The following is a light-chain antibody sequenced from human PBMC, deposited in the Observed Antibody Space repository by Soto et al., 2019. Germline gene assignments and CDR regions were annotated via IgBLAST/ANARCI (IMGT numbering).Light chain of an antibody. V-gene: IGKV2-24*01. Sequence: DIVLTQTPLSSPVTVGQPASISCRSSQRLVHSDGNTYLSWLQQRPGQPPRLLIYQISNRVSGVPDRFTGSGAGADFTLKISRVEAEDVVTYYCMQAKQFPLTCGGGPKVKLK. CDR2: QIS. J-gene: IGKJ4*01. CDR1: QRLVHSDGNTY. CDR3: MQAKQFPLT.